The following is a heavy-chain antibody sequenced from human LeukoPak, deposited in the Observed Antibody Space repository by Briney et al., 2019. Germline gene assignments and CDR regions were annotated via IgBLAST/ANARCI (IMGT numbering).Heavy chain of an antibody. Sequence: ASVKVSCKASGYTFTSYGISWVRQAPGQGLEWMGWISAYNGNTNYAQKLQGRVTMTTDTSTNTAYMELRSLRSDDTAVYYCARGTSIRYSSSWCHGMDVWGQGTTVTVSS. J-gene: IGHJ6*02. D-gene: IGHD6-13*01. CDR1: GYTFTSYG. CDR2: ISAYNGNT. CDR3: ARGTSIRYSSSWCHGMDV. V-gene: IGHV1-18*01.